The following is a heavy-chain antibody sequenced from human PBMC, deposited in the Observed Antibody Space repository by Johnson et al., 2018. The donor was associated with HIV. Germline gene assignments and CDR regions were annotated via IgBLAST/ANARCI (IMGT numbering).Heavy chain of an antibody. D-gene: IGHD3-3*01. CDR1: GFTFSSYG. J-gene: IGHJ3*02. V-gene: IGHV3-23*04. CDR3: AKDVLRFLESRLNAFDI. CDR2: ISGSGGST. Sequence: VQLVESGGGVVQPGRSLRLSCAASGFTFSSYGMHWVRQAPGKGLEWVSAISGSGGSTYYADSVKGRFTISRDNSKNTLYLQMNSLRAEDTAVYYCAKDVLRFLESRLNAFDIWGQGTMVTVSS.